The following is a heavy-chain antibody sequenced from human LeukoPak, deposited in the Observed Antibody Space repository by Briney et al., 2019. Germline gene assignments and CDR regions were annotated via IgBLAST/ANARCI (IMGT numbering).Heavy chain of an antibody. J-gene: IGHJ6*03. Sequence: GASVKVSCKASGYTFTTYYIHWVRQAPGQGLEWMGIINPSGGSTSYAQKFQGRVTMTRDMSTSTLYMELSSLRSEDTAAYYCARSFGASQQYTSSWYYYYMYVWGKGTTVTVSS. V-gene: IGHV1-46*01. CDR3: ARSFGASQQYTSSWYYYYMYV. CDR1: GYTFTTYY. CDR2: INPSGGST. D-gene: IGHD6-13*01.